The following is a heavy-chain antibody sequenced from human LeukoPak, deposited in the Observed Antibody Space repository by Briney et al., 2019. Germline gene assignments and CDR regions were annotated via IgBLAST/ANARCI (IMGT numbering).Heavy chain of an antibody. CDR2: ISGSDGST. D-gene: IGHD5-12*01. Sequence: GGSLRLSCAASGFTFSSYGMSWVRQAPGKGLEWVSVISGSDGSTYYADSVKGRFTISRDNSKNTLYLQMYSLRVEDTAVYYCAKDGGYYDFDSWGQGTLVTVSS. CDR3: AKDGGYYDFDS. V-gene: IGHV3-23*01. J-gene: IGHJ4*02. CDR1: GFTFSSYG.